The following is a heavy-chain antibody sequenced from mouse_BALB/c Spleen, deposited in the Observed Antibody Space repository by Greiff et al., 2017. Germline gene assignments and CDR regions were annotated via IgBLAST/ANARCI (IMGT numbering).Heavy chain of an antibody. J-gene: IGHJ1*01. D-gene: IGHD1-1*01. V-gene: IGHV5-17*02. CDR2: ISSGSSTI. CDR1: GFTFSSFG. Sequence: EVQVVESGGGLVQPGGSRKLSCAASGFTFSSFGMHWVRQAPEKGLEWVAYISSGSSTIYYADTVKGRFTISRDNPKNTLFLQMTSLRSEDTAMYYCARGERIYYGSSPWYFDVWGAGTTVTVSS. CDR3: ARGERIYYGSSPWYFDV.